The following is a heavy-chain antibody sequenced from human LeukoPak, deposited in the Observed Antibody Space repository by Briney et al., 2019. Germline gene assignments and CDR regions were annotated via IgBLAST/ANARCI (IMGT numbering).Heavy chain of an antibody. CDR3: ARDPITGTTYYYFYGMDV. D-gene: IGHD1-7*01. CDR2: ISSSSSSI. V-gene: IGHV3-21*01. J-gene: IGHJ6*02. Sequence: PGGSLRLSCAASGFTFSSYSMNWVRQAPGKGLEWVSSISSSSSSIYYADSVKGRFTISRDNAKNSLYLQMNSPRAEDTAVYYCARDPITGTTYYYFYGMDVWGQGTTVTVSS. CDR1: GFTFSSYS.